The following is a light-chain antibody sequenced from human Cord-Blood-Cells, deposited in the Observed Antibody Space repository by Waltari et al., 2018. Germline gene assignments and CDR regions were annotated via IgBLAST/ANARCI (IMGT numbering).Light chain of an antibody. Sequence: DIQMTQSPSSLSASVGDRVTITCRASQSISSYLNWYQQKPGKAPKLLIYAASSLQSGVPSRFSGSGSGTDFTLTISSLQPEDFATYYCQQSYSTPYSFGQGTKTEI. CDR1: QSISSY. CDR3: QQSYSTPYS. J-gene: IGKJ2*03. CDR2: AAS. V-gene: IGKV1-39*01.